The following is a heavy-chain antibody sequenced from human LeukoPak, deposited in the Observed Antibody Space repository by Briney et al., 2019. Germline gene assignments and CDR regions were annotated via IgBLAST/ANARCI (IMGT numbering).Heavy chain of an antibody. D-gene: IGHD6-19*01. CDR3: ARGVAGTWSFYP. CDR1: GFILSRDW. Sequence: GGSLRLSCAASGFILSRDWMHWVRQAPGKGLVWVSHINSDGSSTSYADSVKGRFTISRDNAKNTLYLQTNSLRAEDTAVYYYARGVAGTWSFYPSGRGTLVTVSS. CDR2: INSDGSST. V-gene: IGHV3-74*01. J-gene: IGHJ2*01.